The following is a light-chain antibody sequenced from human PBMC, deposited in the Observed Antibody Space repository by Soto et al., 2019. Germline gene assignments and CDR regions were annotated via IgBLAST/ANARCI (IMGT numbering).Light chain of an antibody. V-gene: IGKV3-20*01. CDR3: QHYRTA. CDR2: GAS. Sequence: EIVLTQSPGTLSLSPGARATLSCRASQRVCSSYLAWYQQKPGQAPRLLIYGASSRATGIPDRFSGSGSGTDFTLTITRLEPEDFAVYYCQHYRTAFGGGTKVEIK. J-gene: IGKJ4*01. CDR1: QRVCSSY.